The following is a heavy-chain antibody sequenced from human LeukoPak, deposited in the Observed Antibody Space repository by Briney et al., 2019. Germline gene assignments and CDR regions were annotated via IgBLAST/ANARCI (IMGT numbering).Heavy chain of an antibody. CDR1: GFTLSSYA. J-gene: IGHJ3*02. CDR3: AKLGAGTIAFDI. Sequence: GGSLRLSCAASGFTLSSYAIHWVRQAPAKGLEWVAVISYDGSNKYYADSVKGRFTISRDNSKNTLYLQMNSLRAEDTAVYYCAKLGAGTIAFDIWGQGTMVTVSS. CDR2: ISYDGSNK. D-gene: IGHD6-13*01. V-gene: IGHV3-30*04.